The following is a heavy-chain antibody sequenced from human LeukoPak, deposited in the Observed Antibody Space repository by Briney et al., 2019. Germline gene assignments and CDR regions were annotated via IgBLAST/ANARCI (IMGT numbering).Heavy chain of an antibody. J-gene: IGHJ3*02. CDR1: GGSTSSYY. CDR2: IYYSGST. CDR3: ARVRRRLDAFDI. Sequence: SETLSLXCTVSGGSTSSYYWRWIRQPPGKGLEWIGYIYYSGSTNYNPSLKSRVTISVDTSKNQFSLKLSSVTAADTAVYYCARVRRRLDAFDIWGQGTMVTVSS. V-gene: IGHV4-59*01.